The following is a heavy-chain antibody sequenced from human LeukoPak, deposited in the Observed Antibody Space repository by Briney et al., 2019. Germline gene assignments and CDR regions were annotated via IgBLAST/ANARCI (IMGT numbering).Heavy chain of an antibody. D-gene: IGHD1-26*01. J-gene: IGHJ5*02. CDR3: ARGISGSYPWFDP. V-gene: IGHV1-69*13. CDR1: GGTFSSYA. CDR2: IIPIFGTA. Sequence: GASVKVSCKASGGTFSSYAISWVRQAPGQGLEWMRGIIPIFGTANYAQKFQGRVTITADESTSTAYMELSSLRSEDTAVYYCARGISGSYPWFDPWGQGTLVTVSS.